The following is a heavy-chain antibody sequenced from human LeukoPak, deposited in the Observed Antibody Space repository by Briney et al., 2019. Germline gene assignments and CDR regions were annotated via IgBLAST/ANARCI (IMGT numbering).Heavy chain of an antibody. CDR2: ISYDGSNK. V-gene: IGHV3-30-3*01. Sequence: GGSLRLSCAASGFTFSSYAMHWVRQAPGKGLEWVAVISYDGSNKYYADSVKGRFTISRDNSKNTLYLQMSSLRAEDTAVYYCARDHGIWGQGTLVTVSS. CDR1: GFTFSSYA. CDR3: ARDHGI. J-gene: IGHJ4*02.